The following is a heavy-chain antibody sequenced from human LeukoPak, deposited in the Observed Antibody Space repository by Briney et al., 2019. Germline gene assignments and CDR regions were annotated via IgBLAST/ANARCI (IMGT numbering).Heavy chain of an antibody. J-gene: IGHJ4*02. Sequence: GGSLRLSCAVSGITLSNYGMSWVRQAPGKGLEWVAGISGSAGGTYYADSVKGRFTISRDNAKNTLYLQMNSLRAEDTAVYYCVRDKGSLFDYWGQGTLVTVSS. V-gene: IGHV3-23*01. CDR3: VRDKGSLFDY. CDR1: GITLSNYG. CDR2: ISGSAGGT. D-gene: IGHD2-15*01.